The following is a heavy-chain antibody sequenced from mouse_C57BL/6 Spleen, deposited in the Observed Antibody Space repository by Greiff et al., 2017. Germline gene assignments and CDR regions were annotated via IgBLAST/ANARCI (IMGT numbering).Heavy chain of an antibody. Sequence: VQVVESGAELVKPGASVKISCKASGYAFRSYWMNWVKQRPGKGLEWIGQIYPGDGDTNYNGKFKGKATLTADKSSSTAYMQLSSLTSEDSAVFFCARDDGYYYAMDYWGQGTSVTVSS. CDR3: ARDDGYYYAMDY. CDR2: IYPGDGDT. J-gene: IGHJ4*01. CDR1: GYAFRSYW. V-gene: IGHV1-80*01. D-gene: IGHD2-3*01.